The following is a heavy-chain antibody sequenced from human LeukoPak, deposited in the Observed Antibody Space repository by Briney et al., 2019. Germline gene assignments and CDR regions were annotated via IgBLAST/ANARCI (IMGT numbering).Heavy chain of an antibody. CDR2: ISGSGGST. CDR1: VLTFSSYA. D-gene: IGHD1-7*01. Sequence: WGSLRLSCAASVLTFSSYAMSWVRQAPGKGLEWVSAISGSGGSTYYADSVKGRFTISRDNSKNTLYLQMNSLRAEDTAVYYCAKVITGTVDYWGQGTLVTVSS. J-gene: IGHJ4*02. V-gene: IGHV3-23*01. CDR3: AKVITGTVDY.